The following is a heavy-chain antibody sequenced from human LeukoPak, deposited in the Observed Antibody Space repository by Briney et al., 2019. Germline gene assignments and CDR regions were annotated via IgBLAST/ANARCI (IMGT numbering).Heavy chain of an antibody. CDR1: GFTFGDYA. Sequence: GGSLRLSCTASGFTFGDYAMSWVRQAPGKGLEWVAVISFDGSNKYYADSVKGRFTISRDNSKNTLFLQMNSLRAEDTAVYYCAKTYGSGSLSTYWYFDLWGRGTLVTVSS. J-gene: IGHJ2*01. CDR2: ISFDGSNK. CDR3: AKTYGSGSLSTYWYFDL. V-gene: IGHV3-30*18. D-gene: IGHD3-10*01.